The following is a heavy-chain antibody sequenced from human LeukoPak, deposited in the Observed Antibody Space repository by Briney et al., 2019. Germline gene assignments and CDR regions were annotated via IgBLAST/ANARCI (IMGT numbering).Heavy chain of an antibody. CDR3: AKAPVTTCRGAYCYPFDY. CDR2: ISGRGTYT. Sequence: PGGSLRLSCAASGFTFSSYVMHWVRQAPGKGLEWVSSISGRGTYTYYADSVKGRFTISRDSSKNTLYLQMNSLRAGDAAVYYCAKAPVTTCRGAYCYPFDYWSQGTLVTVSS. V-gene: IGHV3-23*01. J-gene: IGHJ4*02. D-gene: IGHD2-21*01. CDR1: GFTFSSYV.